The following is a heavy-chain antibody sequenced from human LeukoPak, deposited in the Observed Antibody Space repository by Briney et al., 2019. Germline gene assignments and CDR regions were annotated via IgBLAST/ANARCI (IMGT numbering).Heavy chain of an antibody. J-gene: IGHJ5*02. CDR3: ATNILVRDIINWFDP. D-gene: IGHD3-10*01. CDR1: GYSFAGYY. V-gene: IGHV1-2*02. CDR2: IKPNSGDT. Sequence: ASVKVSCKASGYSFAGYYMHWVRQAPGQGLEWMGWIKPNSGDTRSAQKFQGRVTMTRDTSISTAYMELSSLRYDDTAVYYCATNILVRDIINWFDPWGQGTLVTVSS.